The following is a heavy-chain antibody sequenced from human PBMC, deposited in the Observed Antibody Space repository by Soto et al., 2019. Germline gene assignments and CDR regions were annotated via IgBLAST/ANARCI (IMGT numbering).Heavy chain of an antibody. V-gene: IGHV4-59*01. CDR3: ARVERIQLWASGWFDP. CDR2: IYYSGST. J-gene: IGHJ5*02. D-gene: IGHD5-18*01. CDR1: GGSISSYY. Sequence: PSETLSLTCTVSGGSISSYYWSWIRQPPGKGLEWIGYIYYSGSTNYNPSLKSRVTISVDTSKNQFSLKLSSVTAADTAVYYCARVERIQLWASGWFDPWGQGTLVTVS.